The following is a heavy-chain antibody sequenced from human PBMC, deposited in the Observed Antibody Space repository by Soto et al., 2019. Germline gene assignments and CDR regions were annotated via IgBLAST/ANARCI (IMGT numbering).Heavy chain of an antibody. Sequence: SDKVSCMTFGFSLTKSVVFWVCRAPGQWLEWVGWIHSGNGNTESSEKFQGRVTLTTDTSASTAYMELSSLRSEDTALYYCARDVFD. CDR3: ARDVFD. J-gene: IGHJ4*01. CDR1: GFSLTKSV. V-gene: IGHV1-3*01. CDR2: IHSGNGNT.